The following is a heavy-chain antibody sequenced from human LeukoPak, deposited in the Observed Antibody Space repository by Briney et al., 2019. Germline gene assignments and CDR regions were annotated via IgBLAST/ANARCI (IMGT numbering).Heavy chain of an antibody. Sequence: GGSLRLSCPASGFTFSSYSMNWVRQAPGKGLEWVSYISSSSSTIYYADSVKGRFSISRDNAKNSLYLQMNSLRAEDTAVYYCAREYCSSSSCYVDYWGQGTLVTVSS. CDR1: GFTFSSYS. V-gene: IGHV3-48*04. CDR2: ISSSSSTI. D-gene: IGHD2-2*01. CDR3: AREYCSSSSCYVDY. J-gene: IGHJ4*02.